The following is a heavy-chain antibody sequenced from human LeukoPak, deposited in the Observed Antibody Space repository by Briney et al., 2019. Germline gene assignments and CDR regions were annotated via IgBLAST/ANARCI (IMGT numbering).Heavy chain of an antibody. Sequence: SVKVSCKASGGTFISYAISWVRQAPGQGLKWMGGIIPIFGTANYAQKFQGRVTITADESTSTAYMELSSLGAEDTAVYYCANCRTSNTITPYNYWGQGTLVTVSS. CDR1: GGTFISYA. J-gene: IGHJ4*02. D-gene: IGHD5-24*01. V-gene: IGHV1-69*13. CDR2: IIPIFGTA. CDR3: ANCRTSNTITPYNY.